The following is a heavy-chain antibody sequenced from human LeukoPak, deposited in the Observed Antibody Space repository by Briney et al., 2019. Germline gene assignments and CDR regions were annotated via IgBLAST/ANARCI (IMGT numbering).Heavy chain of an antibody. J-gene: IGHJ4*02. CDR1: GGTFSSYA. V-gene: IGHV1-69*13. CDR3: ARAWLVPRAGVFDY. Sequence: GASVKVSCKASGGTFSSYAISWVRQAPGQGLEWMGGIIPIFGTANYARKFQGRVTITADESTNTAYMELSSLRSEDTAVYYCARAWLVPRAGVFDYWGQGTLVTVSS. D-gene: IGHD6-19*01. CDR2: IIPIFGTA.